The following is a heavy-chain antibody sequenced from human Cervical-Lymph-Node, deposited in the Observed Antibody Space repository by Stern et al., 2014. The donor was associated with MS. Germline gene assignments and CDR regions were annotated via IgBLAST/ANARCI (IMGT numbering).Heavy chain of an antibody. J-gene: IGHJ4*02. V-gene: IGHV3-30-3*01. CDR1: EFTFNEHS. Sequence: VQLVESGGGVVQPGGSLRLSCAASEFTFNEHSMHWVRQTPGKGLEWVAIISYDGGNDYYADSVKGRFTISRDNSKNTLYLQMNTLRAEDTAVYYCTASASCGGDCYSGAFDYWGQGTLVTVSS. CDR3: TASASCGGDCYSGAFDY. CDR2: ISYDGGND. D-gene: IGHD2-21*01.